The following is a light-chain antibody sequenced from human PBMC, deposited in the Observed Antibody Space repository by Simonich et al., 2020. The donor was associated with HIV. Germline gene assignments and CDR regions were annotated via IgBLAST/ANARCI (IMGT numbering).Light chain of an antibody. Sequence: QSALTQPASVSGSPGQSITISCTGTSSDVGGFNYVSWYQQHPGKAPKLMILDVSKRPSGVSNRFAGSKSGNTASLTISGLQAEDEADYYCSSYTSSSTRVFGGGTKLTVL. CDR1: SSDVGGFNY. V-gene: IGLV2-14*01. CDR3: SSYTSSSTRV. CDR2: DVS. J-gene: IGLJ3*02.